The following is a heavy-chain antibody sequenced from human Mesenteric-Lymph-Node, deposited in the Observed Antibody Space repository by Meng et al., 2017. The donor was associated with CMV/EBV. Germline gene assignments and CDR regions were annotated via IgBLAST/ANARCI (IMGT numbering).Heavy chain of an antibody. CDR2: RSYDGSNK. CDR1: GFTFSSYG. Sequence: SGFTFSSYGKHWVRKAPGKGLEWVAVRSYDGSNKYYADSVKGRFTISRDNSKNTLYLQMNSLRAEDTAVYYCAKVPGIVGATLAFDYWGQGTLVTVSS. V-gene: IGHV3-30*18. J-gene: IGHJ4*02. D-gene: IGHD1-26*01. CDR3: AKVPGIVGATLAFDY.